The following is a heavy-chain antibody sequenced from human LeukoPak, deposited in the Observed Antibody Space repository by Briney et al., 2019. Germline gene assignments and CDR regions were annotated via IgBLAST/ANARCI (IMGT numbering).Heavy chain of an antibody. J-gene: IGHJ4*02. CDR3: ARDRDLRWFYY. CDR1: GDSISSGSYY. D-gene: IGHD2-21*01. V-gene: IGHV4-39*07. Sequence: SETLSLTCTVSGDSISSGSYYWGWIRQPPGMGLEWIVSIYRSGDTYYNPSLKGRVTISVYTSKTQFSLKLSSVTAGNPALYYCARDRDLRWFYYWGQGTLVTVYS. CDR2: IYRSGDT.